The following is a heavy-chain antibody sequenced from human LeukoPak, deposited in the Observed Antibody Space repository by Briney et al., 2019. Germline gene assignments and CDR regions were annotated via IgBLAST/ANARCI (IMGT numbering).Heavy chain of an antibody. CDR2: INPSGGNT. J-gene: IGHJ4*02. Sequence: GASVKVSCKASGYTFTSFYMHWVRQAPGQGLEWMGVINPSGGNTRYAQKFQGRVTMTRDTSTSTVFLELSSLRSDVTAVYYCAREGDDGSSGTFDYWGQGTLVTVSS. CDR1: GYTFTSFY. V-gene: IGHV1-46*01. D-gene: IGHD1/OR15-1a*01. CDR3: AREGDDGSSGTFDY.